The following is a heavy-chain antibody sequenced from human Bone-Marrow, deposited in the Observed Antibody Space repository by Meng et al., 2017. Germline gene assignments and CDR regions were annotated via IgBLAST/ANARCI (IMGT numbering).Heavy chain of an antibody. V-gene: IGHV4-59*01. D-gene: IGHD6-13*01. CDR1: GGSISSYY. CDR3: ARIAAAGTMSWYYYYGMDV. J-gene: IGHJ6*02. Sequence: SETLSLTCTVSGGSISSYYWSWIRQPPGKGLEWIGYIYYSGSTNYNPSLKSRVTISVDTSKNQFSLKLSSVTAADTAVYYCARIAAAGTMSWYYYYGMDVWGQGTMVTVSS. CDR2: IYYSGST.